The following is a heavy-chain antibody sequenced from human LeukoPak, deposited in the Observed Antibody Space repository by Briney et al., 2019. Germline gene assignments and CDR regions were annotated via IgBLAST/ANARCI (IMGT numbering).Heavy chain of an antibody. CDR1: GYTFTSYY. Sequence: ASVKVSCTASGYTFTSYYMHWVRQAPGQGLEWMGIIDPSSGSTSYAQKFQGRVTMTRDTSTSTVYMELSSLRSEDTAVYYCAREGALSGYCSSTSCRLDYWGQGTLVTVSS. CDR3: AREGALSGYCSSTSCRLDY. D-gene: IGHD2-2*01. J-gene: IGHJ4*02. CDR2: IDPSSGST. V-gene: IGHV1-46*01.